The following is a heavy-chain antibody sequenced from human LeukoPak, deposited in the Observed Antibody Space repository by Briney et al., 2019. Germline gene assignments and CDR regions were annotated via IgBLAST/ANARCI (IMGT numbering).Heavy chain of an antibody. Sequence: SETLSLTCTVSGDSLSSYYWNWIRQSPGKGLEWIGYIYYSGSTNYNPSLKSRVTLSVDKSKNQFSLKLSSVTAADTAVYYCARVPTLYYSYMDVWGTGTTVTVSS. CDR2: IYYSGST. J-gene: IGHJ6*03. CDR3: ARVPTLYYSYMDV. V-gene: IGHV4-59*01. CDR1: GDSLSSYY.